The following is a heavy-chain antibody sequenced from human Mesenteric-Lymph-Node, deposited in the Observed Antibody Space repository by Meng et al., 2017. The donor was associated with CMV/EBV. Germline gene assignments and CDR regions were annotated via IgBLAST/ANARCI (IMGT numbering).Heavy chain of an antibody. V-gene: IGHV1-69*06. Sequence: SYAISWVRQAPGQGLEWMGGIIPIFGTANYAQKFQGRVTITADKSTSTAYMELSSLRSEDTAVYFCARTLLGYCSRGSCYDVYFDHWGQGTLVTVSS. J-gene: IGHJ4*02. CDR1: SYA. CDR3: ARTLLGYCSRGSCYDVYFDH. CDR2: IIPIFGTA. D-gene: IGHD2-15*01.